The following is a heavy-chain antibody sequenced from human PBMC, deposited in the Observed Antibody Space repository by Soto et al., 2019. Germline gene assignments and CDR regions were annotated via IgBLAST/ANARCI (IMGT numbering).Heavy chain of an antibody. CDR2: IKSRTENETT. J-gene: IGHJ5*02. CDR1: GFTFSNVW. CDR3: AKEVLRWFDP. V-gene: IGHV3-15*01. Sequence: PGGSLRLSCAASGFTFSNVWLSWVRQGPGKGLEWLGRIKSRTENETTDYASPARGRFIISRDDSKNMLYLQMNSLRVEDTAVYYCAKEVLRWFDPWGQGTLVTVSS. D-gene: IGHD2-15*01.